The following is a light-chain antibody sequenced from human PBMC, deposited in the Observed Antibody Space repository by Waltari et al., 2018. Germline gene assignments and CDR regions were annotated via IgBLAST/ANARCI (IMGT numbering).Light chain of an antibody. CDR1: GSNIGAGYA. CDR3: QSYDTSLSVV. V-gene: IGLV1-40*01. J-gene: IGLJ2*01. Sequence: QSVLPQPPSVSGAPGQRVTISCTGRGSNIGAGYAVHWYRQLPGKAPELLIYGVNNRPSGVPDRFFGSLSGTSASLAITGLQAEDEANYYCQSYDTSLSVVFGGGTKLTV. CDR2: GVN.